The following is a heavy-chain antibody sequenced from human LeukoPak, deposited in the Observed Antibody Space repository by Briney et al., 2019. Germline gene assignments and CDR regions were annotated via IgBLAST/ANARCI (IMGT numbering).Heavy chain of an antibody. V-gene: IGHV4-30-4*01. J-gene: IGHJ6*02. CDR2: IYYSGST. D-gene: IGHD2-21*02. CDR1: GGSISSGDYY. CDR3: ARTYCGGDCYYYYYYGMDV. Sequence: NPSQTLSLTCTVSGGSISSGDYYWSWNRQPPGKGLEWIGYIYYSGSTYYNPSLKSRVTISVDTSKNQFSLKLSSVTAADTAVYYCARTYCGGDCYYYYYYGMDVWGQGTTVTVSS.